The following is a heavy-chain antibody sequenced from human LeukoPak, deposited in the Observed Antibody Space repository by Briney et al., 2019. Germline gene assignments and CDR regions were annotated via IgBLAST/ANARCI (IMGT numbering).Heavy chain of an antibody. CDR1: GFTFSSYA. Sequence: GGSLRLSCAASGFTFSSYAMSWVRQAPGKGLEWVSAISGSGGSTYYADSVRGRFTISRDNSKNTLYLQMNSLRAEDTAVYYCAKDPRGYSSGYWGQGTLVTVSS. V-gene: IGHV3-23*01. CDR2: ISGSGGST. J-gene: IGHJ4*02. CDR3: AKDPRGYSSGY. D-gene: IGHD6-25*01.